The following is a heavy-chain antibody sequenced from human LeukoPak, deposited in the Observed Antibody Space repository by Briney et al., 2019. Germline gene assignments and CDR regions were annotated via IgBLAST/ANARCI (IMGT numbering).Heavy chain of an antibody. V-gene: IGHV3-23*01. Sequence: GGTLRLSCAASGFTFSNYGLSWVRQAPGKGLEWVSGITGSGGSTYYADSVKGRFTISRDNSKNTLYLQMNSLRAEDTALYYCAKDFTWELHNFDYWGQGTLVTVSS. D-gene: IGHD1-26*01. CDR1: GFTFSNYG. J-gene: IGHJ4*02. CDR3: AKDFTWELHNFDY. CDR2: ITGSGGST.